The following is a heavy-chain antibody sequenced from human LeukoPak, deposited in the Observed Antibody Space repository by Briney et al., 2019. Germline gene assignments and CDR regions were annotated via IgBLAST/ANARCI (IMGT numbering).Heavy chain of an antibody. Sequence: GGSLRLSCAASGFTFSSYWMYWVRQAPGKGLVWVSRINSDGSSTSYADSVKGRFTISRDNAKNTLYLQMNSLRAEDMAVYYCAKGGYSSSSEADYWGQGTLVTVSS. D-gene: IGHD6-6*01. CDR2: INSDGSST. CDR3: AKGGYSSSSEADY. J-gene: IGHJ4*02. CDR1: GFTFSSYW. V-gene: IGHV3-74*01.